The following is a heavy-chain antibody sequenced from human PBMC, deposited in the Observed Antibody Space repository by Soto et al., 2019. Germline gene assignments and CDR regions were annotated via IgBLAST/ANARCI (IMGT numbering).Heavy chain of an antibody. CDR1: GFDFYYYN. Sequence: EVQLVESGGGLVEPGGSLRLSCAASGFDFYYYNMNWVRQAPGRGLEWVSSISGTGIDIHFADSVKGRFVISRDNAKTSLYLQMNSLRPEDTAVYYCARERVVNYTDYYFHYWGHGTLVTVSS. V-gene: IGHV3-21*01. CDR3: ARERVVNYTDYYFHY. CDR2: ISGTGIDI. J-gene: IGHJ4*01. D-gene: IGHD3-16*02.